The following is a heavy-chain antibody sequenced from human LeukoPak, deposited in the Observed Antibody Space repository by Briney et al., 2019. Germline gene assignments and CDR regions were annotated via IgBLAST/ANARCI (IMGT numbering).Heavy chain of an antibody. Sequence: PSQTLSVTCTVSGGSISCSSYYWGWIRQPPGEGLEWIGSIYYSGSTYYNPSLKSRVTISVDTSKNQFSLKLSSVTAADTAVYYCASLPGRYGGNSLVDYWGQGTLVTVSS. CDR2: IYYSGST. CDR3: ASLPGRYGGNSLVDY. CDR1: GGSISCSSYY. J-gene: IGHJ4*02. V-gene: IGHV4-39*01. D-gene: IGHD4-23*01.